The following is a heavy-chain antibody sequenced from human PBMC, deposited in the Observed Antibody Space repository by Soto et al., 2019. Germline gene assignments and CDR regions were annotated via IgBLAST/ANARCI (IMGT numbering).Heavy chain of an antibody. V-gene: IGHV3-30*03. Sequence: QVQLVESGGGVVQPGTSLRLSCVASGFGFNFFGIHWVRQAPGKGLEWVAGISGDASRIYYADDLKGRVTISRVNSENTLYLQMNSLRPEDTALYYCARDRDAAWFVMDVWGQGTTVTV. CDR1: GFGFNFFG. J-gene: IGHJ6*02. D-gene: IGHD3-10*01. CDR2: ISGDASRI. CDR3: ARDRDAAWFVMDV.